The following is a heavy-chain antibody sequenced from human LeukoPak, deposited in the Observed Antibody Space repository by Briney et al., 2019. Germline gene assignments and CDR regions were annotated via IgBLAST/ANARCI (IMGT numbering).Heavy chain of an antibody. CDR3: TTCGGDCFFNY. CDR2: IKSKPAGETT. Sequence: GRSLRLSCAASGFTFSVYGMHWVRQAPGRGLEWVGRIKSKPAGETTSYAAPVKGRFTISRDDSRNTLYLQMNSLKTEDTAVYYCTTCGGDCFFNYWGQGTLVTVSS. V-gene: IGHV3-15*01. D-gene: IGHD2-21*02. J-gene: IGHJ4*02. CDR1: GFTFSVYG.